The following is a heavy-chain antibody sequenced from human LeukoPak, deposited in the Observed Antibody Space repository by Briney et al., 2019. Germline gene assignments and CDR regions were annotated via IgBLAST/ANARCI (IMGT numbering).Heavy chain of an antibody. CDR1: GGTFSSYA. D-gene: IGHD1-7*01. CDR2: IIPIFDTT. CDR3: ARNLGLELKNWFDP. J-gene: IGHJ5*02. Sequence: GASVKVSCKASGGTFSSYAITWVRQAPGQGLEWMGGIIPIFDTTNYAQKFQGRVTITADKSTSTAYMELSSLRSEDTAVYYCARNLGLELKNWFDPWGQGTLVTVSS. V-gene: IGHV1-69*06.